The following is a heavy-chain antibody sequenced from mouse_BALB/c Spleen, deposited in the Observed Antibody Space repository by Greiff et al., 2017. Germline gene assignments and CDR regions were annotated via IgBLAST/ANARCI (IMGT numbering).Heavy chain of an antibody. CDR2: IWTGGGT. CDR3: VRGDYRYYFDY. D-gene: IGHD2-14*01. Sequence: VQLVESGPGLVAPSQSLSITCTVSGFSLTSYDISWIRQPPGKGLEWLGVIWTGGGTNYNSAFMSRLSISKDNSKSQVFLKMNSLQTDDTAIYYCVRGDYRYYFDYWGQGTTLTVSS. V-gene: IGHV2-9-2*01. CDR1: GFSLTSYD. J-gene: IGHJ2*01.